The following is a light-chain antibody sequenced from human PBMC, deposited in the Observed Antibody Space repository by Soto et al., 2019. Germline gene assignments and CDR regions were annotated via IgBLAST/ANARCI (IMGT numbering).Light chain of an antibody. V-gene: IGKV3-11*01. J-gene: IGKJ5*01. Sequence: EIVLTQSPATLSLSPGERATLCCRASQSVSSYLAWYQQKPGQAPRLLIYDASNRATGIPARFSGSGSGTDFTLTISSLEPEDFAVYYCKQYKEWPPFTFGQGTRLQI. CDR2: DAS. CDR3: KQYKEWPPFT. CDR1: QSVSSY.